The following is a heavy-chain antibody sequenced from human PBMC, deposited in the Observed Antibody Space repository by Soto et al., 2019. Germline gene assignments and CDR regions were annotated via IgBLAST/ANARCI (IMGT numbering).Heavy chain of an antibody. CDR3: AREGYCSSTSCYSWFDP. V-gene: IGHV4-59*01. J-gene: IGHJ5*02. Sequence: PSETLSLTFTVSGGSISSYYWSWIRQPPGKGLEWIGYIYYSGSTTYNPSLKSRVTISVDTSKNQFSLKLSSVTAADTAVYYCAREGYCSSTSCYSWFDPWGQGTLVTVSS. CDR2: IYYSGST. D-gene: IGHD2-2*01. CDR1: GGSISSYY.